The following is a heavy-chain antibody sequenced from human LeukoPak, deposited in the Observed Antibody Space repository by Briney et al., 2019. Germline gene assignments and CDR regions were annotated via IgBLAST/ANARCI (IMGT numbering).Heavy chain of an antibody. J-gene: IGHJ5*02. CDR1: GYTFTGYY. CDR3: ARAVMSTLMTSDP. D-gene: IGHD2-21*01. V-gene: IGHV1-2*02. CDR2: INPNSGGT. Sequence: ASVKVSCKASGYTFTGYYMHWVRQAPGQGLEWMGWINPNSGGTNYAQKFQGRVTMTRNTSISTAYMELSSLRSEDTAVYYCARAVMSTLMTSDPWGQGTLVTVSS.